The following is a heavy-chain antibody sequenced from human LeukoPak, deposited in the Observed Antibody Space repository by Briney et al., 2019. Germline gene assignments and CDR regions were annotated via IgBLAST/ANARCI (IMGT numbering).Heavy chain of an antibody. J-gene: IGHJ6*02. CDR2: INPNSGGT. D-gene: IGHD2-2*01. Sequence: ASVKVSCTASGYTFTAYYIHWVRRAPGQGLEWMGWINPNSGGTESAQKFQGRVTMTRDTSISTAHMELSRLRSDDTAVYYCTRDHCTSINCYEYNYYGMDVWGQGTTVTVSS. CDR3: TRDHCTSINCYEYNYYGMDV. V-gene: IGHV1-2*02. CDR1: GYTFTAYY.